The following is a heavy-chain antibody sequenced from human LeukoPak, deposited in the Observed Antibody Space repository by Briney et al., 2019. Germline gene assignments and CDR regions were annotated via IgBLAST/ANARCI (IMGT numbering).Heavy chain of an antibody. CDR2: IYHSGST. J-gene: IGHJ3*02. CDR3: ARKVGYGGHFDI. Sequence: SQTLSLTCAVSGVSISSGGYSWSWIRQPPGKGLEWIGYIYHSGSTYYNPSLKSRVTISVDRSKNQFSLKLSSVTAADTAVYYCARKVGYGGHFDIWGQGTMVTVSS. D-gene: IGHD5-18*01. CDR1: GVSISSGGYS. V-gene: IGHV4-30-2*01.